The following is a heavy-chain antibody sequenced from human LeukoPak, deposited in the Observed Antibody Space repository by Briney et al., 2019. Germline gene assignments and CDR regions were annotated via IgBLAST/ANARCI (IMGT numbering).Heavy chain of an antibody. J-gene: IGHJ1*01. CDR1: GYTFTGYY. Sequence: ASVKVSCKASGYTFTGYYMHWVRQAPGQGLEWMGRINPNSGGTNYAQKFQGRVTMTRGTSISTAYMELSRLRSDDTAVYYCARGMSEMAALGAEYFQHWGQGTLVTVSS. V-gene: IGHV1-2*06. CDR3: ARGMSEMAALGAEYFQH. D-gene: IGHD5-24*01. CDR2: INPNSGGT.